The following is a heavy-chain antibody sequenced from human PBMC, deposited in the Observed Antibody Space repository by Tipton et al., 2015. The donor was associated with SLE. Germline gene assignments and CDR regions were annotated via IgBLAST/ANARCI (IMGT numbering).Heavy chain of an antibody. CDR3: IRRAYSSGPDY. CDR1: GFTFSGSA. CDR2: IRTKANSYAT. J-gene: IGHJ4*02. D-gene: IGHD3-22*01. Sequence: QLVQSGGGLVQPGGSLNLSCAASGFTFSGSAMFWVRQASGRGLEWVGRIRTKANSYATAYAASVKGRFTISRDDSKNIAYLQTNSLKTEDTAVYYCIRRAYSSGPDYWGQGTLVTVSS. V-gene: IGHV3-73*01.